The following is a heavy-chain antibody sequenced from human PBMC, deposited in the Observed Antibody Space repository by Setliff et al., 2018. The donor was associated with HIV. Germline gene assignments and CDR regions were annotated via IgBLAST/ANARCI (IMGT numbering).Heavy chain of an antibody. CDR2: ISGSGGRT. CDR1: GFKFNNYA. D-gene: IGHD3-16*01. Sequence: GGSLRLSCAASGFKFNNYAMSWVRQAPGKGLEWVSGISGSGGRTYYGDSVKGRVTISRDNSRNTLYLQMNSLRAEDTAVYYCARDSRARGIEYGMDVWGQGTTVTVSS. CDR3: ARDSRARGIEYGMDV. V-gene: IGHV3-23*01. J-gene: IGHJ6*02.